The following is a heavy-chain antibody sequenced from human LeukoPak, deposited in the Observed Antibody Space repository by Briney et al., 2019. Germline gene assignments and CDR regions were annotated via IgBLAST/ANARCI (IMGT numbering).Heavy chain of an antibody. V-gene: IGHV3-23*01. CDR2: IPGGGEI. D-gene: IGHD3-22*01. J-gene: IGHJ4*02. CDR1: GFTFSTFA. Sequence: GGSLRLSCAASGFTFSTFAMIWVRQPPGKGLMGVSIIPGGGEIHYADSVRGRFTISRDNSRNTLYLQMNSLRPEDTAIYYCARDPRGPTGYDSSGRDTFDYWGQGTLVTVPS. CDR3: ARDPRGPTGYDSSGRDTFDY.